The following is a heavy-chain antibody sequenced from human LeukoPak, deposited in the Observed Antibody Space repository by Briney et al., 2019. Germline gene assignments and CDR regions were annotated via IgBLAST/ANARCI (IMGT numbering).Heavy chain of an antibody. Sequence: GGSLRLSCAASGFTFSNYWMSWARQAPVKGLEWVSAISGSGGSTYYADTVKGRLTISRDNSKNTLYLQMNSLRAEDTAVYYCAKEKWATGMDVWGQGTTVTVSS. CDR2: ISGSGGST. D-gene: IGHD5-12*01. J-gene: IGHJ6*02. CDR3: AKEKWATGMDV. V-gene: IGHV3-23*01. CDR1: GFTFSNYW.